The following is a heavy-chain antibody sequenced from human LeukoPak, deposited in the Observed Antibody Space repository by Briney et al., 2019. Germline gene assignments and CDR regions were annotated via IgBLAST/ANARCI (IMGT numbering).Heavy chain of an antibody. CDR2: ITSSGSPI. D-gene: IGHD3-16*01. CDR3: ARALRLGATV. CDR1: GFTFSSYS. V-gene: IGHV3-48*03. Sequence: GGSRRLSCAASGFTFSSYSMSWVRQAPGKGLEWVAYITSSGSPIFYADSVKGRFTVSRDNAKNSLYLQMNSLRAEDTAVYYCARALRLGATVWGQGTMVTVSS. J-gene: IGHJ3*01.